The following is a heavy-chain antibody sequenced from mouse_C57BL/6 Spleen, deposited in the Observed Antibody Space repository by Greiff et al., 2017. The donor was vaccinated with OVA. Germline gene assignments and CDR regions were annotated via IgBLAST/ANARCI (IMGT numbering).Heavy chain of an antibody. Sequence: QVQLQQPGAELVMPGASVKLSCKASGYTFTSYWMHWVKQRPGQGLAWIGEIDPSDSYTNYNQKFKGKSTLTVDKSSSTAYMQLSSLTSEDSAVYYCASLSITTVVDWYFDVWGTGTTVTVSS. CDR1: GYTFTSYW. J-gene: IGHJ1*03. CDR3: ASLSITTVVDWYFDV. V-gene: IGHV1-69*01. CDR2: IDPSDSYT. D-gene: IGHD1-1*01.